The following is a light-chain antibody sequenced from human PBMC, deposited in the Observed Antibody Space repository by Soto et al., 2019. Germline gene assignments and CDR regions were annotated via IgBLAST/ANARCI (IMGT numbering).Light chain of an antibody. J-gene: IGKJ1*01. V-gene: IGKV3-11*01. CDR2: DAS. CDR3: QQRSKWRT. CDR1: QSVSSY. Sequence: EIVMTQSPATLSVSPGERATLSCRASQSVSSYLAWYQQKPGQAPRLLIYDASNRATGIPARFSGSGFGTDFTLTISSLEPEDFAVYYCQQRSKWRTFGQGTKVDIK.